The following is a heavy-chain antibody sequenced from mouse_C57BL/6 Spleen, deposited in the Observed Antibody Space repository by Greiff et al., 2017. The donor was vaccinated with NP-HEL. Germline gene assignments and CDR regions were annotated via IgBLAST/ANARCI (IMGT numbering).Heavy chain of an antibody. V-gene: IGHV14-4*01. D-gene: IGHD1-1*01. CDR3: TPQMYYYGSSCAH. Sequence: VQLQQSGAELVRPGASVKLSCTASGLNIKDDYMHWVKQRPEQGLEWIGWIDPGQGDTEYASQFQGKATITADTSSNTAYLQLSSLTSEDTAVYYCTPQMYYYGSSCAHWGHGTLVTVSA. CDR2: IDPGQGDT. J-gene: IGHJ3*01. CDR1: GLNIKDDY.